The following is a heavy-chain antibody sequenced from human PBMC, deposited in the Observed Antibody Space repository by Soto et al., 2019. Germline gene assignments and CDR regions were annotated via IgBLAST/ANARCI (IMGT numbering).Heavy chain of an antibody. V-gene: IGHV1-46*04. D-gene: IGHD2-21*01. CDR1: GYTFTAYH. J-gene: IGHJ3*01. CDR3: ARAIVVATSATVAFDF. CDR2: INPVEGYT. Sequence: QVQLVQSGAEVKKPGASVKVSCKASGYTFTAYHIHWVRQAPGQGPEWGGTINPVEGYTTYGQKLQGRRTLTKDTSTKALYMELSSLRPDDTAIYYCARAIVVATSATVAFDFWGQGTLVTVSS.